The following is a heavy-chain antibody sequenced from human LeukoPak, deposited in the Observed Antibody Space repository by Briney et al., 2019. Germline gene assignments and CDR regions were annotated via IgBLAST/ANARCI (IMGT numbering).Heavy chain of an antibody. CDR1: GGTFSSYA. J-gene: IGHJ4*02. CDR3: ARVRVTTMAADY. D-gene: IGHD4-23*01. Sequence: SVKVSCKASGGTFSSYAISWVRQAPGQGLEWMGRIIPILGIANYAQKFQGRVTITADKSTGTAYMELSSLRSEDTAVYYCARVRVTTMAADYWGQGTLVTVSS. V-gene: IGHV1-69*04. CDR2: IIPILGIA.